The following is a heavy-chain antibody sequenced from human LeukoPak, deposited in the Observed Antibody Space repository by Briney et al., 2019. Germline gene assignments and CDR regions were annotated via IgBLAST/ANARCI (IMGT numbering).Heavy chain of an antibody. CDR3: ARGPTGGNSKQYFQH. CDR1: GFTFSSYA. Sequence: GRSLRLSCAASGFTFSSYAMHWVRQAPGKGLEWVAVISYDGSNKYYADSVKGRFTISRDNSKNTLYLQMNSLRAEDTAVYYCARGPTGGNSKQYFQHWGQGTLVTVSS. CDR2: ISYDGSNK. D-gene: IGHD4-23*01. V-gene: IGHV3-30*04. J-gene: IGHJ1*01.